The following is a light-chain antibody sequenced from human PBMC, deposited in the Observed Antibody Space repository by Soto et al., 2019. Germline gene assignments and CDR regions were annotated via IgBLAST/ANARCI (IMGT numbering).Light chain of an antibody. CDR2: DAS. CDR1: QSISSS. Sequence: EVVITQSPASLSVSPGERATLSCRASQSISSSLAWYQQKSGQAPRLLIYDASTRATGIPARFSGSGSGTEFTLTISSLQFEDFAVYYCQQYNNWPPWTFGQGTKVDIK. J-gene: IGKJ1*01. CDR3: QQYNNWPPWT. V-gene: IGKV3-15*01.